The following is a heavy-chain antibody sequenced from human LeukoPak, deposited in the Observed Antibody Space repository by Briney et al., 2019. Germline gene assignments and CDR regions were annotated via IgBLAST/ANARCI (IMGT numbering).Heavy chain of an antibody. J-gene: IGHJ6*02. CDR3: TREYSRGEYFYYYGMDV. CDR2: MNPSGGPS. CDR1: GYPFTNYH. Sequence: ASVKVSCKASGYPFTNYHIHWIRQAPGQGLEWMGLMNPSGGPSTYAQRFQGRLTVTRDTSTRTVYMELSSLRSEDTAVYYCTREYSRGEYFYYYGMDVWGQGTTVTVSS. V-gene: IGHV1-46*01. D-gene: IGHD6-13*01.